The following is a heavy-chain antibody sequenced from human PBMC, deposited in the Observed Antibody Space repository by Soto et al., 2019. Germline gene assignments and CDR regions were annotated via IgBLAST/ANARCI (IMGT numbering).Heavy chain of an antibody. D-gene: IGHD3-3*01. CDR3: ARGVRHYDFWSGYYQDFYYSYGMHV. V-gene: IGHV1-2*04. J-gene: IGHJ6*02. Sequence: ASLKVSCKASGYTFTGYYMHWVRQAPRQGLEGLGWINPDSGGTNYAQNFQGWVTMTRDTSISTAHMELSRQRSDDTAVYYCARGVRHYDFWSGYYQDFYYSYGMHVWGQGTTVTVSS. CDR2: INPDSGGT. CDR1: GYTFTGYY.